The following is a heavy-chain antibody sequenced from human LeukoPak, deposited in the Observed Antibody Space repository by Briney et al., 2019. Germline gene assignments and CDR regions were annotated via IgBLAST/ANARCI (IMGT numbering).Heavy chain of an antibody. Sequence: SETLSLTXTVSGGSISSYYWSWIRQPPGKGLEWIGYIYYSGSTNYNPSLKSRVTISVDTSKNQFSLKLSSVTAADTAVYYCARETPYYDSSGPIDYWGQGTLVTVSS. CDR1: GGSISSYY. CDR3: ARETPYYDSSGPIDY. J-gene: IGHJ4*02. CDR2: IYYSGST. V-gene: IGHV4-59*01. D-gene: IGHD3-22*01.